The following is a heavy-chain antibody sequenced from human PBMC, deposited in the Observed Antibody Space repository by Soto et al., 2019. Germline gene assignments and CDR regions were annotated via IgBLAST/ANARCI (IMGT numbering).Heavy chain of an antibody. D-gene: IGHD2-8*01. V-gene: IGHV4-34*01. Sequence: ETLSLTCTVYGGSFSGYYWSWIRQPPGKGLEWIGEINHSGSTNYNPSLKSRVTISVDTSKNQFSLKLSSVTAADTAVYYCARDNGGGYNNWFDPWGQGTLVTVSS. CDR2: INHSGST. CDR3: ARDNGGGYNNWFDP. J-gene: IGHJ5*02. CDR1: GGSFSGYY.